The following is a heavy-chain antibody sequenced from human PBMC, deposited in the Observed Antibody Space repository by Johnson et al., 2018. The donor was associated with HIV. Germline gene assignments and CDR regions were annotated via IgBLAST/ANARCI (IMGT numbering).Heavy chain of an antibody. CDR1: GFTFSTNW. J-gene: IGHJ3*02. V-gene: IGHV3-74*01. D-gene: IGHD3-10*01. CDR3: ARVQLLADDVFNI. Sequence: VQLVESGGDLVQPGGSLRLSCVGSGFTFSTNWMHWVRQAPGKGLVWVSRINSDGSSTSYADSVKGRFTISRDNAKNTLYLQMYSLGAEDTAVDYCARVQLLADDVFNIWGQGTMVTVSS. CDR2: INSDGSST.